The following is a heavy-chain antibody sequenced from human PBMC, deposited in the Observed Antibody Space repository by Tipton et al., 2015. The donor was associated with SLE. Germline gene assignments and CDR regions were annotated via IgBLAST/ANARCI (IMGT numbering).Heavy chain of an antibody. Sequence: TLSLTCSVSGGSISTFYWSWIRQPPGKGLEWIGYIYYSGTTNYNPSLKSRVTISVDTSKNQFSLKLTSVTAADPAVYYCARDSSGGYNWFDPWAQGTMVTVSS. CDR1: GGSISTFY. V-gene: IGHV4-59*01. CDR3: ARDSSGGYNWFDP. J-gene: IGHJ5*02. CDR2: IYYSGTT. D-gene: IGHD3-22*01.